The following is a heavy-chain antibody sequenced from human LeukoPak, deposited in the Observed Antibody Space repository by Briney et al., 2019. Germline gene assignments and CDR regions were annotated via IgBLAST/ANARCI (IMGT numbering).Heavy chain of an antibody. J-gene: IGHJ4*02. Sequence: ASVKVSCKTSGYAITSHFMHWVRQAPGQGLEWVGTIHPDGETTTYGQKFQGRVTMTCDTSTSTVYMDLSSLRSEDTAVYYCAREAIAAGKNFDYWGQGSLVTVSS. CDR1: GYAITSHF. CDR3: AREAIAAGKNFDY. CDR2: IHPDGETT. D-gene: IGHD6-25*01. V-gene: IGHV1-46*01.